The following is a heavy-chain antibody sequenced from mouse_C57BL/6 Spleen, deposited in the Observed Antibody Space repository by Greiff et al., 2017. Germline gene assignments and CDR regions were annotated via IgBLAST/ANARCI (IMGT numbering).Heavy chain of an antibody. CDR1: GYTFTSYW. Sequence: QVQLKQPGAELVMPGASVKLSCKASGYTFTSYWMHWVKQRPGQGLEWIGEIDPSDSYTNYNQKFKGKSTLTVDKSSSTAYMQLSSLTSEDSAVYYCARGSSQYYFDYWGQGTTLTVSS. V-gene: IGHV1-69*01. CDR3: ARGSSQYYFDY. D-gene: IGHD1-1*01. J-gene: IGHJ2*01. CDR2: IDPSDSYT.